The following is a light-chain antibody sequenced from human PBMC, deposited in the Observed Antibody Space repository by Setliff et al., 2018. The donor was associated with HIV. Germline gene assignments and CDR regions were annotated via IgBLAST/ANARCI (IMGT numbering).Light chain of an antibody. CDR1: NIGSKS. V-gene: IGLV3-21*03. Sequence: SYELTQPPSVSVAPGKTARMTCGGNNIGSKSVHWYQQKPGQAPVLVVYDDNDRPSGIPERFSGSNAGNTATLTSSRVEAGDEADYYCQVWDSSSDHHVFGTGTKVTVL. CDR3: QVWDSSSDHHV. CDR2: DDN. J-gene: IGLJ1*01.